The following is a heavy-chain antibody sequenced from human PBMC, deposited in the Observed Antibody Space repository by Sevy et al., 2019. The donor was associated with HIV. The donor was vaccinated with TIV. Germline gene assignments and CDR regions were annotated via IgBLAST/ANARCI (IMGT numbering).Heavy chain of an antibody. CDR3: ASQRGGYERLYYFDY. Sequence: GGSLRLSCAASGFSFSIYSMNWVRQALGRGLEWVSYMSNTGATIHYADSVKGRFTISRDNAKNSLYLQMNSLRAEDTAVYYCASQRGGYERLYYFDYWGQGTLVTVSS. J-gene: IGHJ4*02. CDR1: GFSFSIYS. V-gene: IGHV3-48*01. D-gene: IGHD5-12*01. CDR2: MSNTGATI.